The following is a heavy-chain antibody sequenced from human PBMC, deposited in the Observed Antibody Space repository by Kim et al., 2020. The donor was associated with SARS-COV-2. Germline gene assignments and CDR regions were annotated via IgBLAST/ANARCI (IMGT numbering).Heavy chain of an antibody. Sequence: GVSLRLSCAASGFTFSSYAMHWVRQAPGKGLEWVAVISYDGSNKYYADSVKGRFTISRDNSKNTLYLQMNSLRAEDTAVYYCASPVGSSWYRGDDYWGQG. V-gene: IGHV3-30*04. D-gene: IGHD6-13*01. J-gene: IGHJ4*02. CDR1: GFTFSSYA. CDR3: ASPVGSSWYRGDDY. CDR2: ISYDGSNK.